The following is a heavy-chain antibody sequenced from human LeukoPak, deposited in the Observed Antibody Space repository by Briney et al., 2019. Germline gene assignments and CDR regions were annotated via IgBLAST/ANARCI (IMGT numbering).Heavy chain of an antibody. CDR2: TSAYNGNT. CDR1: GYTFTNYG. CDR3: ARTTYYDFWSGYYANNWFDP. V-gene: IGHV1-18*01. Sequence: ASVKVSCKASGYTFTNYGISWVRQAPGQGLEWMGWTSAYNGNTDYAQKLQGRVTMTTDTSTSTAYMELRSLRSDDTAVYYCARTTYYDFWSGYYANNWFDPWGQGTLVTVSS. J-gene: IGHJ5*02. D-gene: IGHD3-3*01.